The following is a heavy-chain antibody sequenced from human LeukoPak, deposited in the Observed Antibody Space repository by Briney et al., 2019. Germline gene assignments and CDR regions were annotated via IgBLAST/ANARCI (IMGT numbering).Heavy chain of an antibody. J-gene: IGHJ4*02. Sequence: SETLSLTCTVSGDSISSGSFYWSWIRQSAEKGLEWIGRIYTSGGTDYSPSLKSRVTISIDTSKNQFSLKLSSVTAADTAVYYCARRRSGYSYGLWGQGTLVTVSS. CDR1: GDSISSGSFY. CDR3: ARRRSGYSYGL. V-gene: IGHV4-61*02. CDR2: IYTSGGT. D-gene: IGHD5-18*01.